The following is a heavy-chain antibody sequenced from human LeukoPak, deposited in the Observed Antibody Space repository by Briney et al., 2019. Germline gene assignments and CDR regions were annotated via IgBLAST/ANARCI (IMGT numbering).Heavy chain of an antibody. V-gene: IGHV3-30-3*01. D-gene: IGHD1-1*01. CDR3: ARNHLDDY. Sequence: GGSLRLSCAASRPIFSTYTMHWVRQAPGKGLEWVATISYDGDSSFYADSVEGRFTISRDNSKNTLFLQMNSLKTEDTAVYYCARNHLDDYWGQGTLVTVSS. J-gene: IGHJ4*02. CDR2: ISYDGDSS. CDR1: RPIFSTYT.